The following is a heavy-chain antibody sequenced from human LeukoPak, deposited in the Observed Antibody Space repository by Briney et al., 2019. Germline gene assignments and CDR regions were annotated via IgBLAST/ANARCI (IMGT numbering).Heavy chain of an antibody. CDR3: ARVVASRYFDWSTPYYYYGMDV. CDR2: IWFDGSNK. V-gene: IGHV3-33*01. D-gene: IGHD3-9*01. Sequence: PGGSLRLSCAASGFTFSSYGMHWVRQAPGKGLEWVAVIWFDGSNKFYVESVKGRFTISRDNSKNTLYLQMNSLRAEDTAVYYCARVVASRYFDWSTPYYYYGMDVWGQGTTVTVSS. J-gene: IGHJ6*02. CDR1: GFTFSSYG.